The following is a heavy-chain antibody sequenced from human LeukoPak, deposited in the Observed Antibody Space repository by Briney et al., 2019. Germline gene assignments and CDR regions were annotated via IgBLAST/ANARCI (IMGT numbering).Heavy chain of an antibody. J-gene: IGHJ4*02. CDR3: AKPHTMVRGVITCFDY. CDR2: ISWNSDTI. Sequence: GRSLRLSCAASGFTFDDYAMHWVRQAPGKGLEWVSGISWNSDTIGYADSVKGRFTTSRDNAKNSLYLQMNSLRAEDTALYYCAKPHTMVRGVITCFDYWGQGTLVTVSS. V-gene: IGHV3-9*01. CDR1: GFTFDDYA. D-gene: IGHD3-10*01.